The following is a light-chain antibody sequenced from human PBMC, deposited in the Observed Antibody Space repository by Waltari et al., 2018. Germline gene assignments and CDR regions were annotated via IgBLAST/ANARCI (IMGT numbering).Light chain of an antibody. CDR1: SSYVGGYNY. J-gene: IGLJ1*01. V-gene: IGLV2-14*03. CDR2: AVT. Sequence: QSALTQPASVSGSPGQSITISCTGTSSYVGGYNYVSWYQQHQGKAPKLMIYAVTNRPSGVSNRFSGSKSGNTASLTISGLQAEDEADYYCSSYTSSNTLGFGTGTKVTVL. CDR3: SSYTSSNTLG.